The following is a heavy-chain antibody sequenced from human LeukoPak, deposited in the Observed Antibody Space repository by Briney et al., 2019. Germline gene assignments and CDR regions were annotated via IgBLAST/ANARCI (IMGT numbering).Heavy chain of an antibody. Sequence: ASVKVSRKASGYTFTDYYLHWVRQAPGQGLEWMGWIDPNSGGTHYVQKFQGTVTMTRDTSISTVYMELSRLSSDDTAVYYCARDVGGIRRFDPWGQGTLVTVSS. V-gene: IGHV1-2*02. CDR2: IDPNSGGT. CDR1: GYTFTDYY. CDR3: ARDVGGIRRFDP. D-gene: IGHD2-15*01. J-gene: IGHJ5*02.